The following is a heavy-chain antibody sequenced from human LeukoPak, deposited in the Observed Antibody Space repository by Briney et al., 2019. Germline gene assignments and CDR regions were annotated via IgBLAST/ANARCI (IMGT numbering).Heavy chain of an antibody. V-gene: IGHV1-18*01. CDR2: ISAYNGNT. CDR3: ARDFTPYYDILGPGSLFDY. Sequence: GASVKVSCKASGYTFTSYGISWVRQAPGQGLEWMGWISAYNGNTNYAQKLQGRVTMTTDTSTSTAYMELRSLRSDDTAVYYCARDFTPYYDILGPGSLFDYWGQGTLVTVSS. D-gene: IGHD3-9*01. CDR1: GYTFTSYG. J-gene: IGHJ4*02.